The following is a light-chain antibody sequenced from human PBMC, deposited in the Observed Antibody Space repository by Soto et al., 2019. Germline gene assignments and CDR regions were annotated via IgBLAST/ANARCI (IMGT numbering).Light chain of an antibody. J-gene: IGLJ3*02. CDR3: ETWESNTWV. CDR1: SGHSSYI. CDR2: LEGRGNY. Sequence: QLVLTQSSSASASLGSSVKLTCTLSSGHSSYIIAWHQQQPGKAPRYLMKLEGRGNYNKRSGVPDRFSGSSSGADRYLTISNLQFEDEADYYCETWESNTWVFGGGTKLTVL. V-gene: IGLV4-60*02.